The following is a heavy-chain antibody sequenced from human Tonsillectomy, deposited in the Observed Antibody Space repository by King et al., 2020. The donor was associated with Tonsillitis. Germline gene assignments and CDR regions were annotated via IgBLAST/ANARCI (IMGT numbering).Heavy chain of an antibody. V-gene: IGHV1-69*01. CDR3: ASSVVWFDP. CDR2: IMPVLGTV. D-gene: IGHD2-21*01. Sequence: VQLVESGAEVKKPGSSVRVSCTASGGTFSSYVISWVRQAPGQGLEWMGAIMPVLGTVNYSQKFQERVTITADESTSTVYMELSRLTSEDTAMYYCASSVVWFDPWGQGTLVTVSS. J-gene: IGHJ5*02. CDR1: GGTFSSYV.